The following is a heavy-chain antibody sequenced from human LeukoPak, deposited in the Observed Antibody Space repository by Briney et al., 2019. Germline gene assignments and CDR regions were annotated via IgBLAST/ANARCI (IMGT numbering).Heavy chain of an antibody. CDR2: IIPIFGTA. J-gene: IGHJ6*04. V-gene: IGHV1-69*05. CDR1: GGTFSSYA. Sequence: ASVKVSCKASGGTFSSYAISWVRQAPGQGLEWMGGIIPIFGTANYAQKFQGRVTITTDESTSTAYMELSSPRSEDTAVYYCARGEPYGSGSYLDVWGKGTTVTASS. D-gene: IGHD3-10*01. CDR3: ARGEPYGSGSYLDV.